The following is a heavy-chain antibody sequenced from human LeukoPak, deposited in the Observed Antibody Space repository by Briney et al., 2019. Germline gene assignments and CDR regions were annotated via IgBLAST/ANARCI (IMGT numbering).Heavy chain of an antibody. V-gene: IGHV3-23*01. Sequence: TGGSLRLSCAASGFTFSSYAMSWVRQAPGKGLEWVSTISGSGGSTYFADSVKGRFTISRDNSRNTLYLQMNSLRAEDTAVYYCAKGRQIPYSTSWVFDYWGQGTLVTVPS. CDR3: AKGRQIPYSTSWVFDY. J-gene: IGHJ4*02. D-gene: IGHD6-13*01. CDR1: GFTFSSYA. CDR2: ISGSGGST.